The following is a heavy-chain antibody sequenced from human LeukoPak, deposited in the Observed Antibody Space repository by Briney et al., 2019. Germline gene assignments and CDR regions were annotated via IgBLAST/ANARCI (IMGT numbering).Heavy chain of an antibody. CDR1: EFTFSSHA. V-gene: IGHV3-23*01. Sequence: GGSLRLSCAASEFTFSSHAMGWVRQAPGKGLEWVSSIDTGGKTYYTDSVEGRFTISRDNSRNTLYLQMNSLRADDTAVYYCARQIVVVLAATNYFDYWGQGTLVTVSS. D-gene: IGHD2-15*01. J-gene: IGHJ4*02. CDR2: IDTGGKT. CDR3: ARQIVVVLAATNYFDY.